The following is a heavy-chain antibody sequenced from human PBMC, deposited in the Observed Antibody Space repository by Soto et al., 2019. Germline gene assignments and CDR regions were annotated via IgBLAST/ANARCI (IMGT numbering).Heavy chain of an antibody. CDR1: GFTFGASA. Sequence: GGSLRLSCAASGFTFGASALQWARQASGKGLEWLGRIGSRGESYATAYAASVKGRFTISRDDSKNTAYLQMNSLKTEDTAVYYCTRKPGYSGYDANFDYWGQGTLVTVSS. CDR2: IGSRGESYAT. V-gene: IGHV3-73*01. D-gene: IGHD5-12*01. CDR3: TRKPGYSGYDANFDY. J-gene: IGHJ4*02.